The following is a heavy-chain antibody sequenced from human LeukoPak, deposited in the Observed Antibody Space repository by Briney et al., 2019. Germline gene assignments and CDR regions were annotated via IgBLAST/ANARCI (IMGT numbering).Heavy chain of an antibody. Sequence: GGSLRLSCAASGFTFSSYGMHWVRQAPGKGLEWVAVIWYDGSNKYYADSVKGRFTISRDNSKNTLYLQMNSLRAEDTAVYYCARGVAAYYYGMDVWGKGTTVTVSS. D-gene: IGHD2-15*01. V-gene: IGHV3-33*01. CDR3: ARGVAAYYYGMDV. J-gene: IGHJ6*04. CDR2: IWYDGSNK. CDR1: GFTFSSYG.